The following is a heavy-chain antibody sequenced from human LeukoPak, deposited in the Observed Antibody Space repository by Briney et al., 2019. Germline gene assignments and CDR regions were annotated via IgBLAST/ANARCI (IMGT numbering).Heavy chain of an antibody. D-gene: IGHD3-10*01. CDR1: GFTFSSYW. Sequence: GGSLRLSCAASGFTFSSYWMHWVRQAPGKGLVWVSRINSDGSSTSYADSVKGRFTISRDNAKNTLYLQMNSLRAEDTAVYYCARESRRYGSGSYPPDYWGQGTLVTVSS. J-gene: IGHJ4*02. CDR2: INSDGSST. V-gene: IGHV3-74*01. CDR3: ARESRRYGSGSYPPDY.